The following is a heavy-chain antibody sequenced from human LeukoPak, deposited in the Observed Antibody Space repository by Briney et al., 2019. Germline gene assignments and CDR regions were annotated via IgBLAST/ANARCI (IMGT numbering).Heavy chain of an antibody. CDR3: ARAIAHSAYPGAQYSYAYGRFDS. J-gene: IGHJ4*02. CDR2: INPNSGGT. D-gene: IGHD3-16*01. Sequence: ASVKVSCKASGYTFTGYYMHWVRQAPGQGLEWMGWINPNSGGTNYAQKFQGRVTMTRDTSINTSYMELSRLRPDDTAVYYCARAIAHSAYPGAQYSYAYGRFDSWGQGTLVTVSS. V-gene: IGHV1-2*02. CDR1: GYTFTGYY.